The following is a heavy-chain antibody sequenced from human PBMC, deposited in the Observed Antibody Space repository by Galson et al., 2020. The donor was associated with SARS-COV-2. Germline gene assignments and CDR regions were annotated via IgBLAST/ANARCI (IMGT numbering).Heavy chain of an antibody. CDR1: GYTFTNYH. J-gene: IGHJ3*02. CDR3: ARARVTITVVVRVTGDDASDI. CDR2: INPSAGST. D-gene: IGHD3-22*01. Sequence: ASVKVSCKASGYTFTNYHVHWVRQAPGQGLEWMGIINPSAGSTNYAQNFQGRVTMTRDTSTNTVYMELSSLTSEDTAVYYCARARVTITVVVRVTGDDASDIWGQGTMGTVSA. V-gene: IGHV1-46*03.